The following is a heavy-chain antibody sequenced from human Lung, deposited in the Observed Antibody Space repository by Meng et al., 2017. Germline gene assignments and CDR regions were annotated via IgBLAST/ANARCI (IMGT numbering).Heavy chain of an antibody. CDR1: GFSLSSRGEG. Sequence: QITQKESGPKLVSPTQTLTLTCPFSGFSLSSRGEGVGWIRQPPGKAPEWLGNIYWDDDKRYSPSLKNRLTITKDTSKGQVVLTMTNMDPVDTATYYCAHKGDYVSLDMWGQGTVVTVSS. CDR2: IYWDDDK. D-gene: IGHD4-17*01. J-gene: IGHJ3*02. CDR3: AHKGDYVSLDM. V-gene: IGHV2-5*02.